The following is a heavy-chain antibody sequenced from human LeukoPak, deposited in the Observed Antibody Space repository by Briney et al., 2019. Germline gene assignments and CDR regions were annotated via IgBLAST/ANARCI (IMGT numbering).Heavy chain of an antibody. V-gene: IGHV3-15*01. Sequence: GGPLRLSCAASGFIFSNAWMTWVRQATGKGLEWVGRIKSNTDGGITDYSAPVKRRFTISRDDSKHTLYLQLNSLKNEDSVVYYCTTAPAQVDYWGQGTLVSVSS. CDR2: IKSNTDGGIT. CDR1: GFIFSNAW. CDR3: TTAPAQVDY. J-gene: IGHJ4*02.